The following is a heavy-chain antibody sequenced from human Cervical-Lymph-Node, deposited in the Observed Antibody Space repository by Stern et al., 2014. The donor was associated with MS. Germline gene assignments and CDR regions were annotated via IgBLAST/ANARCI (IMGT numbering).Heavy chain of an antibody. CDR2: IYHRGNI. Sequence: QVQLQESGPGLVKPSGTLSLTCGVSGSAITTSNWWTWVRQPPGKGLEWIGEIYHRGNINFKPSLKSRVTMSVDKSKNQIPLKVTSVTAADTAVYYCARGEVTTWFDSWGPGTLVTVSS. V-gene: IGHV4-4*02. J-gene: IGHJ5*01. CDR3: ARGEVTTWFDS. CDR1: GSAITTSNW. D-gene: IGHD4-17*01.